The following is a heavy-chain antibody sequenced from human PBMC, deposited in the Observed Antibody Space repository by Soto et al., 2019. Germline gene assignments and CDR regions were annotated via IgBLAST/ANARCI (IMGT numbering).Heavy chain of an antibody. CDR1: GYTLTELS. CDR3: ARALHVWGSYRLAY. J-gene: IGHJ4*02. D-gene: IGHD3-16*02. Sequence: ASVKVSCKVSGYTLTELSMHWVRQAPGQGLEWMGWINPNSGGTNYAQKFQGRVTMTRDTSISTAYMELSRLRSDDTAVYYCARALHVWGSYRLAYWGQGTLVTVSS. V-gene: IGHV1-2*02. CDR2: INPNSGGT.